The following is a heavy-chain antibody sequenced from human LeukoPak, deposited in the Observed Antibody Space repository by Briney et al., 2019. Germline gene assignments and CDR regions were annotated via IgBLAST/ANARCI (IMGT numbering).Heavy chain of an antibody. J-gene: IGHJ4*02. V-gene: IGHV3-30*02. Sequence: GGSLRLSCAASGFTFSSYGMHWVRQAPGKGLEWVAFIRYDGSNKYYADSVKGRFTISRDNSKNTLYLQMNSLRAEDTAVYYCAREEGYYGSGGYFDYWGQGTLVTVSS. CDR2: IRYDGSNK. CDR1: GFTFSSYG. CDR3: AREEGYYGSGGYFDY. D-gene: IGHD3-10*01.